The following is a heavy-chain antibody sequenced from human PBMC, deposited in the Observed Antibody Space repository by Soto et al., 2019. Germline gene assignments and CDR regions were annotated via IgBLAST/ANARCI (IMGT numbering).Heavy chain of an antibody. Sequence: SETLSLTCVVSGYSISSGYYWGWIRQPPGKGLEWIGNVHHSGITYYNPSLKSRVSISRDTSKNHYSLNLSSVTAADTAVYYCARAGDTMIRGVIIMNYYGMDVWGHGTTVTVSS. CDR1: GYSISSGYY. V-gene: IGHV4-38-2*01. CDR2: VHHSGIT. J-gene: IGHJ6*02. CDR3: ARAGDTMIRGVIIMNYYGMDV. D-gene: IGHD3-10*01.